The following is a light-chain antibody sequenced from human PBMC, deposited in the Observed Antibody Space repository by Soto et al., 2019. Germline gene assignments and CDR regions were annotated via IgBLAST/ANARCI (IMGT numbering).Light chain of an antibody. CDR3: QQYGSSSYT. V-gene: IGKV3-20*01. CDR2: AAS. CDR1: QSISSSY. J-gene: IGKJ2*01. Sequence: EIVLTQSPGTLSLSPGERATLSCRASQSISSSYLAWYQQKPGQTPRLLIYAASSRATGIPDRFSGSGSGTDFTLTISRLEPDDFAVYYCQQYGSSSYTFGQGTQLAIK.